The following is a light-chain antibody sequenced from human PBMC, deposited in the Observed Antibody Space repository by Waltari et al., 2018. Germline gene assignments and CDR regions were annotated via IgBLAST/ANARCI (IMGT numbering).Light chain of an antibody. CDR2: QDK. Sequence: SYELTQPPSVSVSPGQTASITCSGDKLGDQYIHWYQQKPAQSPVLVIHQDKKRPSGIPERFAGASSGNTATLTSSGTQAIDEADYFCQAWDRSPIFGGGTKLTVL. CDR3: QAWDRSPI. J-gene: IGLJ2*01. CDR1: KLGDQY. V-gene: IGLV3-1*01.